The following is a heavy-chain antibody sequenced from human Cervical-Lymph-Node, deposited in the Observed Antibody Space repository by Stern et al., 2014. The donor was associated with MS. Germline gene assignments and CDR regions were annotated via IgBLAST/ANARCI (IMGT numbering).Heavy chain of an antibody. D-gene: IGHD1-1*01. J-gene: IGHJ4*02. V-gene: IGHV3-74*02. CDR3: AGEGGGGGNYNLDQ. CDR2: MNSDGTTT. CDR1: GFTLSRYW. Sequence: EVQLVESGGGLVQPGGSLRLSCAASGFTLSRYWMHWVRQAPGKGLVWISRMNSDGTTTNYADSVKGRFNISRDNAKNMVYWQVNRLRVDDTAVYYCAGEGGGGGNYNLDQWGQGTLVTVSS.